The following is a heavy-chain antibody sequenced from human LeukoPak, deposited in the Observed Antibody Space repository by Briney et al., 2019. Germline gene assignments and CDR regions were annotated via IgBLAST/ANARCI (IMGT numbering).Heavy chain of an antibody. CDR3: ARRGAYSGNDLAWYFDL. D-gene: IGHD5-12*01. J-gene: IGHJ2*01. Sequence: SSETLSLTCTVSGGFISSYYWSWIRQPPGKGLEWIGYIYYSGSTSYNPPLKSRVTMSADTSKNQFSLRLSSVTAADTAVYYCARRGAYSGNDLAWYFDLWGRGTLVTVSS. CDR1: GGFISSYY. CDR2: IYYSGST. V-gene: IGHV4-59*08.